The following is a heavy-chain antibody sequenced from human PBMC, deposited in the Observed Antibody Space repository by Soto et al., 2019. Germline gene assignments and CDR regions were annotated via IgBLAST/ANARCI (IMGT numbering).Heavy chain of an antibody. D-gene: IGHD3-3*01. Sequence: SVKVSCKASGGTFSSYTISWVRQAPGQGLEWMGRIIPILGIANYAQKFQGRVTMTRDTSTSTVYKELSSLRSEDTAVYYCARASRSERDAFDIWGQGTMVTVSS. J-gene: IGHJ3*02. CDR2: IIPILGIA. CDR1: GGTFSSYT. CDR3: ARASRSERDAFDI. V-gene: IGHV1-69*02.